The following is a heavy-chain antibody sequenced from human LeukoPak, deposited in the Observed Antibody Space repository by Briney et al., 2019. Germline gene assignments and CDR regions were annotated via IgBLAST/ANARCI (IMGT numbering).Heavy chain of an antibody. CDR3: ARGPSRVGYYYGMDV. D-gene: IGHD5-24*01. Sequence: GGSLRLSCAASGFTFSSYAMHWDRQAPGKGLEWVAVISYDGSNKYYADSVKGRFTISRDNSKNTLYLQMNSLRAEDTAVYYCARGPSRVGYYYGMDVWGKGTTVTVSS. J-gene: IGHJ6*04. CDR2: ISYDGSNK. CDR1: GFTFSSYA. V-gene: IGHV3-30*04.